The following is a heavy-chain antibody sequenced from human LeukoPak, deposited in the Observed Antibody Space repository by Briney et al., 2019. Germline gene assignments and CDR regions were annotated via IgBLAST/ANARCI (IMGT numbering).Heavy chain of an antibody. D-gene: IGHD3-16*01. V-gene: IGHV3-23*01. CDR2: IGGSAGGT. CDR1: GFTFSSYA. J-gene: IGHJ4*02. Sequence: PGGSLRLSCAASGFTFSSYAMGWVRQAPGKGLEWVSAIGGSAGGTYYADSVKGRFTISRDNSKDTLYLQMNSLRAEDTAVYYCAKRTGGSFDYWGQGTLVTVSS. CDR3: AKRTGGSFDY.